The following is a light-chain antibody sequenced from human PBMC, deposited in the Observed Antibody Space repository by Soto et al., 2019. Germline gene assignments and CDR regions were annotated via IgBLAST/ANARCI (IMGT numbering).Light chain of an antibody. CDR1: QSVSSN. J-gene: IGKJ1*01. Sequence: EIVMTQSPATLSVCPEDRATLSSRASQSVSSNLAWYQQKPGQAPRLLIYGASTRATGIPARFSGSGSGTDFTLTISRLEPEDFAVYYCQQYRDSWTVGQGTKVDIK. CDR2: GAS. V-gene: IGKV3-15*01. CDR3: QQYRDSWT.